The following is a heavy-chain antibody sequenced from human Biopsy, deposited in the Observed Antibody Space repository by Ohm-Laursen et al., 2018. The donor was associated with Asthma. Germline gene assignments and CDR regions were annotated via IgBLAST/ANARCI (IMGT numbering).Heavy chain of an antibody. V-gene: IGHV3-53*01. Sequence: GSLRLSCTASGFTVSRDHMFWVRQAPGKGLEWVSVIYSGGTSDTADSVRGRFTISRDFYKNTLYLQMDSLRAEDTAVYYCARGDSSGWSHYYFDYCGQGILVTVSS. J-gene: IGHJ4*02. CDR1: GFTVSRDH. CDR3: ARGDSSGWSHYYFDY. D-gene: IGHD6-19*01. CDR2: IYSGGTS.